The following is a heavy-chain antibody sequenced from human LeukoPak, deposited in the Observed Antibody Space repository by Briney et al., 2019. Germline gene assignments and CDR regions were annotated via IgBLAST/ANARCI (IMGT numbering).Heavy chain of an antibody. CDR3: ARNMDTISYPLDY. D-gene: IGHD5-18*01. CDR2: IKQDGTDK. V-gene: IGHV3-7*01. CDR1: GFTFGTCW. Sequence: GGSLRLSCAASGFTFGTCWMTWVRQAPGKGLEWVANIKQDGTDKYYVESVKGRFTISRDNAKNSLYLQMSSLRAEDTAIYYCARNMDTISYPLDYWGRGTLVTVSS. J-gene: IGHJ4*02.